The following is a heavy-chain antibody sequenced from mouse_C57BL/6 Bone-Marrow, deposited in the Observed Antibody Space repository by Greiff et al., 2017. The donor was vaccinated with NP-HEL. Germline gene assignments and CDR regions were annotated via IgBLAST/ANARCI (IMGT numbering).Heavy chain of an antibody. CDR1: GYTFTDYY. V-gene: IGHV1-26*01. CDR3: ASPYGSMGYYAMDY. Sequence: EVQLQQSGPELVKPGASVKISCKASGYTFTDYYMNWVKQSHGKSLEWIGDINPNNGGTSYNQKFKGKATLTVDKSSSTAYMELRSLTSEDSAVYYCASPYGSMGYYAMDYWGQGTSVTVSS. J-gene: IGHJ4*01. CDR2: INPNNGGT. D-gene: IGHD1-1*01.